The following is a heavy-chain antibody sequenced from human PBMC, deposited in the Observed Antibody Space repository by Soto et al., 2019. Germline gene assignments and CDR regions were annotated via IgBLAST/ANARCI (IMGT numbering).Heavy chain of an antibody. D-gene: IGHD3-3*01. CDR2: ITPILNAT. V-gene: IGHV1-69*08. J-gene: IGHJ1*01. Sequence: QVQLVQSGAEVKKPGSSVMVSCKGSGDTLNRFTISWVRQAPGQGLEWMGRITPILNATNNAPKFQGRVTITADKSTHAAYMELTSLTSDDTAVYYCTTLGPWGQGTLVTVSP. CDR1: GDTLNRFT. CDR3: TTLGP.